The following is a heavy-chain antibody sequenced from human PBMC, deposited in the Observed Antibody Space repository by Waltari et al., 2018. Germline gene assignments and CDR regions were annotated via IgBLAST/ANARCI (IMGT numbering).Heavy chain of an antibody. D-gene: IGHD4-17*01. J-gene: IGHJ4*02. V-gene: IGHV4-39*01. Sequence: QLQLQESGPGLVKPSETLSLTCTVSGGSLSSSGYYWGWIRQPPGKGLEWIGSIDYSGSPCYKPSRQSRVNISVDTSKIQCSLELSSVTAADTAVFFCARRRTTVTTYYFDYWGQGTLVTVSS. CDR3: ARRRTTVTTYYFDY. CDR1: GGSLSSSGYY. CDR2: IDYSGSP.